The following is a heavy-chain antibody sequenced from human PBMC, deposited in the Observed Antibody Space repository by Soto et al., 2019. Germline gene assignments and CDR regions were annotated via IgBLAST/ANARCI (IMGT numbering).Heavy chain of an antibody. CDR3: ARGQDFWSGCNP. D-gene: IGHD3-3*01. CDR1: GGSFSGYY. J-gene: IGHJ5*02. V-gene: IGHV4-34*01. Sequence: QVQLQQWGAGLLKPSETLSLTCAVYGGSFSGYYWSWIRQPPGKGLEWIGEINHSGSTNYNPSLKSRVTISVDTSKNQFSLKLSSVTAADTAVYYCARGQDFWSGCNPWGQGTLVTVSS. CDR2: INHSGST.